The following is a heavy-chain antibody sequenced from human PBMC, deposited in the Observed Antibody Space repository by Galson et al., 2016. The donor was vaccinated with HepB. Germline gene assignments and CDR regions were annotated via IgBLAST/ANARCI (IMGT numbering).Heavy chain of an antibody. J-gene: IGHJ6*02. CDR2: INTNTGNP. V-gene: IGHV7-4-1*02. CDR3: ARSQGGRGYYQYTMDV. D-gene: IGHD2-15*01. CDR1: GYTFTTYA. Sequence: SVKVSCKASGYTFTTYAMNWVRQAPGQGLEWMGWINTNTGNPTYAQGFTGRFVFSLGTSVRTAYLQISGLKPEDTAVYYCARSQGGRGYYQYTMDVWGQGTTVTVS.